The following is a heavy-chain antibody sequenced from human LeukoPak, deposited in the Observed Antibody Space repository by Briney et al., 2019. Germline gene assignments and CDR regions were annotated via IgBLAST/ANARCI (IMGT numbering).Heavy chain of an antibody. V-gene: IGHV4-31*03. Sequence: SETLSLTCTVSGGSISSGGYYWSWIRQHPGKGLEWIGYIYYSGSTYYNPSLKSRVTISVDTSKNQFSLKLSSVTAADTAVYYCASWWGGGSPHFDYWGQGTLVTVSS. CDR2: IYYSGST. CDR3: ASWWGGGSPHFDY. J-gene: IGHJ4*02. CDR1: GGSISSGGYY. D-gene: IGHD2-15*01.